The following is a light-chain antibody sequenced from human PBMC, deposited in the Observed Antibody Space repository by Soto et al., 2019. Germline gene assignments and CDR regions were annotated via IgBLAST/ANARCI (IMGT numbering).Light chain of an antibody. CDR3: FSYAGSSTWV. Sequence: QSVLTQPASLSGSPGQSITISCTGTRSDIGSYNSIAWYQQHPGKAPRVVIFGVTKRPSGISDRFSGSKSGYTASLTISVLQAEDEADYFCFSYAGSSTWVFGGGTKLTVL. CDR1: RSDIGSYNS. V-gene: IGLV2-23*02. J-gene: IGLJ3*02. CDR2: GVT.